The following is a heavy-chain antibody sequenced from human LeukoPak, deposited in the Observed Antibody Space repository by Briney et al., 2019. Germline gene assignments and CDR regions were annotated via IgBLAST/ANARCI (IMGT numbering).Heavy chain of an antibody. Sequence: PGGSLRLSCAASGFTFNTYAMIWVRQAPGKGLEWVSVISGSGASTYYADSVKGRFTISRDDSRNTLYLQMNSLRGDDTAVYYCAKDVGKWESLHFFDYWGQGTLVTVSS. V-gene: IGHV3-23*01. D-gene: IGHD1-26*01. CDR1: GFTFNTYA. CDR3: AKDVGKWESLHFFDY. CDR2: ISGSGAST. J-gene: IGHJ4*02.